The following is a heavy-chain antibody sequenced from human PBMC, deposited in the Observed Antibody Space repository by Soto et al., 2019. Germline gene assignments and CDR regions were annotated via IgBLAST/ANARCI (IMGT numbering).Heavy chain of an antibody. CDR2: INAGNGNT. J-gene: IGHJ4*02. V-gene: IGHV1-3*01. D-gene: IGHD6-13*01. CDR1: GYTFTSYA. Sequence: QVQLVQSGAEVKKPGASVKVSCKASGYTFTSYAMHWVRQAPGQRLEWMGWINAGNGNTKYSQKFQGRVTITRDTSASTAYMELSSLRSEDTAVYYCARAPLVRGAAAGTWFPYWGQGTLVTVSS. CDR3: ARAPLVRGAAAGTWFPY.